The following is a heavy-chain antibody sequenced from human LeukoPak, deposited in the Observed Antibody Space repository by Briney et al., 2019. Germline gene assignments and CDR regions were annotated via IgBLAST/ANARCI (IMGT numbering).Heavy chain of an antibody. Sequence: SETLSLTCAVYGGSFSGYYWSWIRQPPGKGLEWIGEINHSGSTNYNPSLKSRVAISVDTSKNQFSLKLSSVTAADTAVYYCARGGNYWPQWWFDPWGRGTLVSVSS. D-gene: IGHD1-26*01. J-gene: IGHJ5*02. CDR3: ARGGNYWPQWWFDP. V-gene: IGHV4-34*01. CDR2: INHSGST. CDR1: GGSFSGYY.